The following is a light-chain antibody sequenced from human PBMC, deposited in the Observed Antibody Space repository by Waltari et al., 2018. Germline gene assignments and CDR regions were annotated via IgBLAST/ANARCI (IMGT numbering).Light chain of an antibody. J-gene: IGKJ1*01. CDR2: DTS. V-gene: IGKV3-11*01. CDR3: QQYHNWPPWA. CDR1: QSVRSY. Sequence: EIVLTQSPATLSLSPGERATLSCRASQSVRSYLAWYQQKPGQAPRLLIYDTSNRASGIPARFSGSGSGTDFSLSISSLEPEDFAVYYCQQYHNWPPWAFGQGTKVEIK.